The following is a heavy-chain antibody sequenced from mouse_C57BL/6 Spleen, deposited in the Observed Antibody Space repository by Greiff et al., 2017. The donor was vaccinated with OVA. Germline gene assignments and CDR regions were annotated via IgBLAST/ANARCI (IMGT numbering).Heavy chain of an antibody. CDR1: GYAFTNYL. D-gene: IGHD1-1*01. CDR3: ARSDIYYYGSSYVFDY. CDR2: INPGSGGT. Sequence: VQLQQSGAELVRPGPSVKVSCKASGYAFTNYLIEWVKQRPGQGLEWIGVINPGSGGTNYNEKFKGKATLTADKSSSTAYMQLSSLTSEDSAVYFCARSDIYYYGSSYVFDYWGKGTTRTVSS. J-gene: IGHJ2*01. V-gene: IGHV1-54*01.